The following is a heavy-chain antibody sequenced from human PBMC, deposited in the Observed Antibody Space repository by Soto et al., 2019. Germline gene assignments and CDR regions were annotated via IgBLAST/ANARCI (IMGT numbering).Heavy chain of an antibody. V-gene: IGHV1-69*02. CDR3: ERPTATGTTSGYYFDY. CDR1: GGTFSSYP. Sequence: QVQLVQSGAEVKKPGSSVKVSCKASGGTFSSYPISWVRQAPGQGLEWMGRIIPILDITDYAQRFQGRVTITADKSTSTAYMELSSLSSDDTDVYYCERPTATGTTSGYYFDYWGQGTLVTVSS. J-gene: IGHJ4*02. D-gene: IGHD1-7*01. CDR2: IIPILDIT.